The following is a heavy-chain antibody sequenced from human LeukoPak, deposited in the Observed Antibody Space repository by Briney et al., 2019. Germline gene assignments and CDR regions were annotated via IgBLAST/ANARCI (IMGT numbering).Heavy chain of an antibody. Sequence: ASVKVSCKASGGTFSSYAISWVRQAPGQGLEWMGGIIPIFGTANYAQKFQGRVTITADKSTSTAYMELSSLRSEDTAVYYCARVPKALLGHYDSSGIGAFDIWGQGTMVTVSS. J-gene: IGHJ3*02. CDR1: GGTFSSYA. D-gene: IGHD3-22*01. V-gene: IGHV1-69*06. CDR2: IIPIFGTA. CDR3: ARVPKALLGHYDSSGIGAFDI.